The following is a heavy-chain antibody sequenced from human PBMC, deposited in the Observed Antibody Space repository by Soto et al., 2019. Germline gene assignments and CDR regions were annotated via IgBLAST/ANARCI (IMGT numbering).Heavy chain of an antibody. Sequence: PGGSLRLSCSASGFTLSRYAMYWVRQAPWRAVEWVAVTSYGGSNKYYADSVKGRVTISRDNSKNTVYLQMNSLGAEDTALYYCAKDCEDSTAYNNYYYFGMDVWGQGTTVTVSS. CDR2: TSYGGSNK. CDR3: AKDCEDSTAYNNYYYFGMDV. CDR1: GFTLSRYA. D-gene: IGHD3-22*01. J-gene: IGHJ6*02. V-gene: IGHV3-30-3*01.